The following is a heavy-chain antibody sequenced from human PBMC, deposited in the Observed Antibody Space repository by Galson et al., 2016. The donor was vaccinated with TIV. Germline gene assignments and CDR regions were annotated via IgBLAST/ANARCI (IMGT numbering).Heavy chain of an antibody. CDR2: ISNGGSTT. J-gene: IGHJ6*02. V-gene: IGHV3-11*04. D-gene: IGHD3-22*01. CDR3: ARAVTMRVADYYYGMDV. Sequence: SLRLSCAVSGFTFTDYYMNCIRQAPGKGLEWVSYISNGGSTTYYADFVKGRFTISRDNAKNSLYLHMSSLRAEDTAVYYCARAVTMRVADYYYGMDVWGQGTAVTVSS. CDR1: GFTFTDYY.